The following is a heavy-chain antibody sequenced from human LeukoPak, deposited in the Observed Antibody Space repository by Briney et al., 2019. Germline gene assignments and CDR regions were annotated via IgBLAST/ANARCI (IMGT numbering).Heavy chain of an antibody. CDR1: GFNFGHYG. D-gene: IGHD3/OR15-3a*01. J-gene: IGHJ5*02. V-gene: IGHV3-33*01. CDR3: TRDDDKSSHFGRLS. CDR2: IWSDATKTDYGDSKT. Sequence: GGSLRLSCATSGFNFGHYGFHWVRQAPGKGLEWVAVIWSDATKTDYGDSKTDYADSVKGRFTVSRDNSKTTVNLQMNSLRDEDTAVYYCTRDDDKSSHFGRLSWGQGTLVTVSS.